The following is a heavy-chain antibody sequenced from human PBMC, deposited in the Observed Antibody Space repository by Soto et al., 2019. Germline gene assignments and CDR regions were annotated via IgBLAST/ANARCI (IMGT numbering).Heavy chain of an antibody. V-gene: IGHV4-34*01. CDR1: GGSFSGYY. CDR2: INHSGST. D-gene: IGHD3-3*01. J-gene: IGHJ6*03. Sequence: NPSETLSLTCAVYGGSFSGYYWSWIRQPPGKGLEWIGEINHSGSTNYNPSLKSRVTISVDTSKNQFSLKLSSVTAADTAVYYCARGTLLPDYDFWSGYRNPTSGYYYYMDVWGKGTTVTVSS. CDR3: ARGTLLPDYDFWSGYRNPTSGYYYYMDV.